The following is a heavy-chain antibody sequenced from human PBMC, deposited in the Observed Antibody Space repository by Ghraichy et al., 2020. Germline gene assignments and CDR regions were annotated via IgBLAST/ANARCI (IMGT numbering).Heavy chain of an antibody. CDR1: GFTFSSYA. D-gene: IGHD4-23*01. Sequence: GGSLRLSCAASGFTFSSYAIHWVRQAPGKGLEWVAVISYDGSNKYYADSVKGRFTISRDNSKNTLYLQMNSLRAEDTAVYYCARDEDYGGNSGNWFDPWGQGTLVTVSS. V-gene: IGHV3-30-3*01. CDR3: ARDEDYGGNSGNWFDP. CDR2: ISYDGSNK. J-gene: IGHJ5*02.